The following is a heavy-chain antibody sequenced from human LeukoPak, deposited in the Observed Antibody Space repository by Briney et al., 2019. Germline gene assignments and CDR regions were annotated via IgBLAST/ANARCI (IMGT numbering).Heavy chain of an antibody. V-gene: IGHV3-23*01. CDR1: GFTFSSYG. CDR2: ITATSSST. J-gene: IGHJ4*02. Sequence: GGSLRLSCAASGFTFSSYGMSWVRQPPGKGLEWVSAITATSSSTYDADSVQGRFTISRDNSANTLYLQMNSLRPEDTAIYYCARGMRGYWGQGTLVTVSS. CDR3: ARGMRGY.